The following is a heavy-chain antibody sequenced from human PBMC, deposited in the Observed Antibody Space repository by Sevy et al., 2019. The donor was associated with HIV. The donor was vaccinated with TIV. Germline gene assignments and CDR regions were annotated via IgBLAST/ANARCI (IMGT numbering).Heavy chain of an antibody. D-gene: IGHD6-19*01. J-gene: IGHJ4*02. CDR3: ARVAAVASTLYYFDF. CDR2: ISTSSSTM. V-gene: IGHV3-48*02. CDR1: GFSFSTYS. Sequence: GGSLRLSCAASGFSFSTYSMNWVRQAPGKGLEWVSYISTSSSTMYYADSVKGRFTISRDNAKRSLYLQMNSLRDEDTAVYYCARVAAVASTLYYFDFWGQGTLVTVSS.